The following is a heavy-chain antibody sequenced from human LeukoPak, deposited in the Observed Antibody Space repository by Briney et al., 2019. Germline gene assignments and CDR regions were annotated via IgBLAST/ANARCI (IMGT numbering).Heavy chain of an antibody. CDR2: IKSKTDGGTT. D-gene: IGHD3-9*01. CDR1: EFIFSNYW. J-gene: IGHJ4*02. CDR3: TTDLPVGRAYYDILTGYYIQGRYFDC. Sequence: GGSLRLSCAASEFIFSNYWMSWVRQAPGKGLEWVGRIKSKTDGGTTDYAAPVKGRFTISRDDSKNTLYLQMNSLKTEDTAVYYCTTDLPVGRAYYDILTGYYIQGRYFDCWGQGTLVTVSS. V-gene: IGHV3-15*01.